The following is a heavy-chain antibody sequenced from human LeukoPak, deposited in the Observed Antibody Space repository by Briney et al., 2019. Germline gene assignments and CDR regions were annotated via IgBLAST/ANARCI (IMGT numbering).Heavy chain of an antibody. V-gene: IGHV3-7*01. D-gene: IGHD3-10*01. J-gene: IGHJ6*03. CDR2: IKHDGSEQ. CDR3: ATLMSARSGYMDV. Sequence: GGSLRLSCAGSGFTFSRYWMSWVRQAPGKGLEWVANIKHDGSEQYYVDSVKGRFTISRDNARNSLYLQVNSLRDEDAAVYYCATLMSARSGYMDVWGKGTTVTVSS. CDR1: GFTFSRYW.